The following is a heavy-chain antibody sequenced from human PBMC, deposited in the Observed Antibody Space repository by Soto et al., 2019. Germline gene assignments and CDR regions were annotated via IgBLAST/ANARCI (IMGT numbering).Heavy chain of an antibody. CDR1: GYTFTSYG. J-gene: IGHJ4*02. D-gene: IGHD3-22*01. Sequence: ASVKVSCKASGYTFTSYGISWVRQAPGQGLDWMGWISAYNGNTNYAQKLQGRVTMTTDTSTSTAYMELRSLRADDTAVYYCARVFYYYDSSGCHYYFDYWGQGTLVTVSS. CDR3: ARVFYYYDSSGCHYYFDY. V-gene: IGHV1-18*01. CDR2: ISAYNGNT.